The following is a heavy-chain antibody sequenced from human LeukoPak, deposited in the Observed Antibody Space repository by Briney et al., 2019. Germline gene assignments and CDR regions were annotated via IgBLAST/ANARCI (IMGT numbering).Heavy chain of an antibody. V-gene: IGHV1-18*01. Sequence: ASVKVSCKASGYTFTSFVISWVRQAPGQGLEWMGWISAYNGNTNYAQKLQGRVTMTTDTSTSTAYMELRSLRSDDTAVYYCARDPKYSSGWILSGPFDYWGQGTLVTVSS. CDR2: ISAYNGNT. CDR3: ARDPKYSSGWILSGPFDY. CDR1: GYTFTSFV. J-gene: IGHJ4*02. D-gene: IGHD6-19*01.